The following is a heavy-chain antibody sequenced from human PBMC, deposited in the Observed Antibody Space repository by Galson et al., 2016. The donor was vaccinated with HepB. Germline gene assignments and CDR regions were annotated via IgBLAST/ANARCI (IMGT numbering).Heavy chain of an antibody. CDR1: GFTFSNHD. CDR2: INYRGEST. D-gene: IGHD7-27*01. Sequence: SLRLSCAASGFTFSNHDMNWVRQAPGKGLEYISNINYRGESTSYVDSVKGRFTISRDNSRNTLYLQMDNLRAEDTAIYYCVKDPNWEAGCWGRGTPVTASS. CDR3: VKDPNWEAGC. J-gene: IGHJ4*02. V-gene: IGHV3-23*01.